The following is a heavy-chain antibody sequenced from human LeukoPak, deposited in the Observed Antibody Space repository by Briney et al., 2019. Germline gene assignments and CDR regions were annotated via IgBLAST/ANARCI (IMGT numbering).Heavy chain of an antibody. J-gene: IGHJ5*02. CDR3: ARGPIIGWFDP. Sequence: SETLSLTCAVYGGSFSGYYWSWIRQPPGKGLEWIGEINHSGSTNYNPSLKSRVTISVDTSKIQFSLKLSSVTAAGTAVYYCARGPIIGWFDPWGQGTLVTVSS. V-gene: IGHV4-34*01. CDR2: INHSGST. CDR1: GGSFSGYY.